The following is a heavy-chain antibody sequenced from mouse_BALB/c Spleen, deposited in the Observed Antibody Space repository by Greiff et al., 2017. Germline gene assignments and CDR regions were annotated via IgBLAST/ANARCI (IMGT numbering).Heavy chain of an antibody. CDR3: ARGYGSSYDYFDY. Sequence: EVKLMESGPELVKPGASMKISRKASGYSFTGYTMNWVKQSHGKNLEWIGLINPYNGGTSYNQKFKGKATLTVDKSSSTAYMELLSLTSEDSAVYYCARGYGSSYDYFDYWGQGTTLTVSS. J-gene: IGHJ2*01. V-gene: IGHV1-18*01. D-gene: IGHD1-1*01. CDR1: GYSFTGYT. CDR2: INPYNGGT.